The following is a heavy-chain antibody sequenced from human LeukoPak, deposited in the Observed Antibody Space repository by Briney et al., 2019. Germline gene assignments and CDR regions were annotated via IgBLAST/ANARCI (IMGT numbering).Heavy chain of an antibody. V-gene: IGHV3-49*01. J-gene: IGHJ4*02. CDR1: GFTFGDYA. D-gene: IGHD3-22*01. CDR3: TRDRITMIVASRY. CDR2: IRSKAYGGTT. Sequence: GGSLRLSCTASGFTFGDYALSWFRQAPGKGLEWVGFIRSKAYGGTTEYAASVKGRFTISRDGSKSIAYLQMNSLKTEDTAVYYCTRDRITMIVASRYWGQGTLVTVSS.